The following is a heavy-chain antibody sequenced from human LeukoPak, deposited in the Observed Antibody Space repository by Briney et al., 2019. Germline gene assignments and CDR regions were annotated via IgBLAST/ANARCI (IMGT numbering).Heavy chain of an antibody. J-gene: IGHJ5*02. CDR1: GGSFSGYY. CDR3: ARARAWFDP. CDR2: INHSGST. Sequence: SETLSLTCAVYGGSFSGYYWSWIRQPPGKGLEWIGEINHSGSTNYNPFLKSRVTISVDTSKNQFSLKLSSVTAADTAVYYCARARAWFDPWGQGTLVTVSS. V-gene: IGHV4-34*01.